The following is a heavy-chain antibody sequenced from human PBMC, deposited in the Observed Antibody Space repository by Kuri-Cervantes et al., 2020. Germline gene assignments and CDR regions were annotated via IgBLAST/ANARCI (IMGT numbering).Heavy chain of an antibody. D-gene: IGHD6-6*01. CDR2: INHSGST. Sequence: SETLSLTCAVYGGSSSDYSWSWIRQPPGKGLEWIGEINHSGSTNYNPSLKSRVTISVDTSKNQFSLKLSSVTAADTAVYYCARGVAARFWFDPWGQGTLVTVSS. CDR1: GGSSSDYS. V-gene: IGHV4-34*01. CDR3: ARGVAARFWFDP. J-gene: IGHJ5*02.